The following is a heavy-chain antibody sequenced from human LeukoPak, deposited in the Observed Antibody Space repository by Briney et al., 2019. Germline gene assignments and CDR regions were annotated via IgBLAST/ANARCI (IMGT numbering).Heavy chain of an antibody. CDR3: ARDPGGYDILTGYYFPATFYYYYYYMDV. J-gene: IGHJ6*03. CDR1: GYTFTSYG. CDR2: ISAYNGNT. Sequence: ASVKVSCKASGYTFTSYGISWVRQAPGQGLEWMGWISAYNGNTNYAQKLQGRVTMTTDTSTSTAYMELRSLRSDDTAVYYCARDPGGYDILTGYYFPATFYYYYYYMDVWGKGTTVTISS. D-gene: IGHD3-9*01. V-gene: IGHV1-18*01.